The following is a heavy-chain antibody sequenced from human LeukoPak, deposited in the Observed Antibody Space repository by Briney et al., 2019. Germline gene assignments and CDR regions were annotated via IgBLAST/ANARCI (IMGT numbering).Heavy chain of an antibody. V-gene: IGHV4-4*02. CDR1: GGSISSSHW. D-gene: IGHD5-24*01. CDR3: ARDQMTRSWYFDL. CDR2: IYHRGST. Sequence: PSGTLSLTCDVSGGSISSSHWWTWVRQPPGEGLEWIGEIYHRGSTDYNPSLKSRVTISLDPSKNQFSLKLTSVTAADTAVYYCARDQMTRSWYFDLWGRGTLVTVSS. J-gene: IGHJ2*01.